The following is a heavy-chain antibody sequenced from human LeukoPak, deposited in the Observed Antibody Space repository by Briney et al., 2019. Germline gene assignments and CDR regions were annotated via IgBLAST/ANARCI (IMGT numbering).Heavy chain of an antibody. CDR1: GGSISSYY. Sequence: SETLSLTCTVSGGSISSYYWSWIWQPPGKGLEWIGCIYYSGSSGSTIYNPSLKSRVTISVDTSTNHFSLKLSSVTAADTAVYYCARGRGYYDAFDIWGQGTMVTVSS. D-gene: IGHD3-22*01. V-gene: IGHV4-59*01. CDR3: ARGRGYYDAFDI. CDR2: IYYSGSSGST. J-gene: IGHJ3*02.